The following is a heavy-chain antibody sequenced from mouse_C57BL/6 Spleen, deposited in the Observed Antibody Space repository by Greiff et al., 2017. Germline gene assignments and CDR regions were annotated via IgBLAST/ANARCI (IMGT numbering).Heavy chain of an antibody. Sequence: EVQLQQSGGGLVQPGESLKLSCESNEYEFPSHDMSWVRQTPEKRLELVAAINSDGGSTYYPDTMARRFIISRDNTKKTLYLQMSSLRSEDTALYYCARQANDYDGYYFDYWGQGTTLTVSS. D-gene: IGHD2-4*01. CDR2: INSDGGST. CDR3: ARQANDYDGYYFDY. CDR1: EYEFPSHD. V-gene: IGHV5-2*01. J-gene: IGHJ2*01.